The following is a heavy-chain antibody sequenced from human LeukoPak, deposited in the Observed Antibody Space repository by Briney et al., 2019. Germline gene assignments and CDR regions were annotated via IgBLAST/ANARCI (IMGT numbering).Heavy chain of an antibody. CDR3: ARHAGTYTHFDS. CDR2: IFHSGHT. Sequence: SETLSLTCTVSGGSISNYYWTWVRQPPEKRLEWIGFIFHSGHTNYNPSLKSRVTISVDTSKNQFSLKLSSVTAADTAVYYCARHAGTYTHFDSWGQGALVTVSS. V-gene: IGHV4-59*08. CDR1: GGSISNYY. J-gene: IGHJ4*02. D-gene: IGHD3-10*01.